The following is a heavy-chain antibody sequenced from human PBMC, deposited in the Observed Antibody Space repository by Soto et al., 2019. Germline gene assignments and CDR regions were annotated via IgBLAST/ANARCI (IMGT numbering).Heavy chain of an antibody. D-gene: IGHD3-10*01. V-gene: IGHV4-34*01. CDR3: ARALYYYYGSGSYYPNWFDP. Sequence: SETLSLTCAVYGGSFSGYYWGWIRQPPGKGLEWIGEINHSGSTNYNPSLKSRVTISVDTSKNQFSLKLSSVTAADTAVYYCARALYYYYGSGSYYPNWFDPWGQGTLVNVS. CDR1: GGSFSGYY. J-gene: IGHJ5*02. CDR2: INHSGST.